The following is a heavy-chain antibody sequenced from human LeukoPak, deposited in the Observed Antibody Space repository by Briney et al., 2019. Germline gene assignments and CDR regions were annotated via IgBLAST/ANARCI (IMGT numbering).Heavy chain of an antibody. CDR1: GYTFTSYG. D-gene: IGHD2-2*01. CDR2: INPSGGGT. Sequence: ASVKVSCKASGYTFTSYGISWVRQAPGQGLEWMGIINPSGGGTSYAQKFQGRVTMTRDTSTSTVYMELSSLRSEDTAVYCCARDGQYCSSTSCSGWFGWFDPWGQGTLVTVSS. CDR3: ARDGQYCSSTSCSGWFGWFDP. V-gene: IGHV1-46*01. J-gene: IGHJ5*02.